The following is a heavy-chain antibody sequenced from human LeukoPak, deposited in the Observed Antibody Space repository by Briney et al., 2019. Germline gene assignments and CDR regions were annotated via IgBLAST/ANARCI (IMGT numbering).Heavy chain of an antibody. J-gene: IGHJ4*02. D-gene: IGHD3-22*01. CDR2: MNPNRGNT. V-gene: IGHV1-8*01. CDR1: GYTFTSYD. Sequence: ASVTVSCKASGYTFTSYDINWVRQAPGQGLEWMGWMNPNRGNTDYAQKLQGRVTMTRNTSISTPYMELSSLRSEDTAVYYCSRVAYYYDSSGYYSHFDYWGQGTLVTVSS. CDR3: SRVAYYYDSSGYYSHFDY.